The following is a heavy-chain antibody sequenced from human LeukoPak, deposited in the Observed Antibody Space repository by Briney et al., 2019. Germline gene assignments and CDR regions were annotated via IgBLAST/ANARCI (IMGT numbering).Heavy chain of an antibody. V-gene: IGHV3-23*01. CDR2: ISGSGSST. CDR1: GFTFSSYA. J-gene: IGHJ4*02. Sequence: GGSLRLSCAASGFTFSSYAMSWVRQAPGKGLEWVPPISGSGSSTYYADSVKGRFTISRDNSKNTLYLQMNSLRAEDTAVYYCAKGVAVASPYYFDYWGQGTLVTVPS. D-gene: IGHD6-19*01. CDR3: AKGVAVASPYYFDY.